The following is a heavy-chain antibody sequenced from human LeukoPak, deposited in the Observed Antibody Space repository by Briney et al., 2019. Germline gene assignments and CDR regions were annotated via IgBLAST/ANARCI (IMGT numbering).Heavy chain of an antibody. V-gene: IGHV3-53*01. D-gene: IGHD5-18*01. CDR2: IYSGGST. J-gene: IGHJ6*03. Sequence: QTGGSLRLSCAASGFTVSSNYMSWVRQAPGKGLEWVSVIYSGGSTYYADSVKGRFTISRDNSKNTLYLQMNSLRAEDTAVYYCAGDAFLDTAMVMGYYYYYMDVWGKGTTVTVSS. CDR1: GFTVSSNY. CDR3: AGDAFLDTAMVMGYYYYYMDV.